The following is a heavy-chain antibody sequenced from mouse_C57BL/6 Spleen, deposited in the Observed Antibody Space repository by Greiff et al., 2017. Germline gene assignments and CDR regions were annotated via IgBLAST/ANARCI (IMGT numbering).Heavy chain of an antibody. CDR3: ASGGYYVYFDY. CDR1: GYTFTSYW. CDR2: IDPSDSYT. Sequence: VQLQQPGAELVMPGASVKLSCKASGYTFTSYWMHWVKQRPGQGLEWIGEIDPSDSYTNYNQKFKGKSTLTVDKASSPAYMQLSSLTSEDSAVYYCASGGYYVYFDYWGQGTTLTVSS. V-gene: IGHV1-69*01. J-gene: IGHJ2*01. D-gene: IGHD2-3*01.